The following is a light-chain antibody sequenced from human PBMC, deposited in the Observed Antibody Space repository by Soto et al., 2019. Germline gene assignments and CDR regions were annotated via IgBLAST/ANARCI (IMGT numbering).Light chain of an antibody. CDR2: SNN. CDR1: SSTTGSNT. CDR3: AAWDDSLNGYV. Sequence: QSVLTQPPSASGTPGQRVTISCSGSSSTTGSNTVNWYQQLPGTAPKLLIYSNNQRPSGVPDRFSGSKSGTSASLAISGLQSEDEADYYCAAWDDSLNGYVFGTGTKVTV. J-gene: IGLJ1*01. V-gene: IGLV1-44*01.